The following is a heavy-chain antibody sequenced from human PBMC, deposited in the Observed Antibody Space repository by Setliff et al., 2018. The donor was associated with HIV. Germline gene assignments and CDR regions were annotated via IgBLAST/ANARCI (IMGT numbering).Heavy chain of an antibody. D-gene: IGHD6-19*01. CDR3: ARGVSQAYTYGSGAYYYFDF. CDR2: INPNSGGT. V-gene: IGHV1-2*04. Sequence: ASVKVSCKASGYTFTGYYMHWVRQAPGQGLEWMGWINPNSGGTNYAQKFQGWVTMTRDTSISTAYMELSRLRSDDTALYFCARGVSQAYTYGSGAYYYFDFWGLGTLVT. J-gene: IGHJ4*02. CDR1: GYTFTGYY.